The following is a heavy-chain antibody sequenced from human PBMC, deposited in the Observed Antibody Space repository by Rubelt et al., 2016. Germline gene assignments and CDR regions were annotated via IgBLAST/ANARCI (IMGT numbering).Heavy chain of an antibody. CDR1: GFTFNTYA. V-gene: IGHV3-33*01. CDR3: VSDPRDGDYTLDY. J-gene: IGHJ4*02. D-gene: IGHD4-17*01. CDR2: IRYDGSNQ. Sequence: QVHLVESGGGVVQPGGSLRLSCAASGFTFNTYAMHWVRQAPGRGLEWVAIIRYDGSNQYYADSVKGRFTISRDNSKNTLYLQMNSLSAEDTAVYYCVSDPRDGDYTLDYWGQGTLVTVSS.